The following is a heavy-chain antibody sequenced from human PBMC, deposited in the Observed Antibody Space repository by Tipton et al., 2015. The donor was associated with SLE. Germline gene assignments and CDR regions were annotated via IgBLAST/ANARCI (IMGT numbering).Heavy chain of an antibody. CDR3: AKDGSNYVGYLDS. Sequence: SLRLSCAASGFTFADCAMHWVRQAPGKGLEWVSSVSSDGGHIGYADSVKGRFSISRDYAKNSLYLQMNSLRPEDTALYYCAKDGSNYVGYLDSWGQGTLVTVSS. CDR2: VSSDGGHI. D-gene: IGHD4-11*01. V-gene: IGHV3-9*01. J-gene: IGHJ4*02. CDR1: GFTFADCA.